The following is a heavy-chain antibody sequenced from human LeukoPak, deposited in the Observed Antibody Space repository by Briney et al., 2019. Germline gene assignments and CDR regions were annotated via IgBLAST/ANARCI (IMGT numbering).Heavy chain of an antibody. V-gene: IGHV1-69*13. CDR3: ATDCSSTSCYILTDAFDI. CDR2: IIPIFGTA. J-gene: IGHJ3*02. D-gene: IGHD2-2*02. Sequence: XVKVSCKASGGTFSSYAISWVRQAPGQGLEWTGGIIPIFGTANYAQKFQGRVTITADESTSTAYMELSSLRSEDTAVYYCATDCSSTSCYILTDAFDIWGQGTMVTVSS. CDR1: GGTFSSYA.